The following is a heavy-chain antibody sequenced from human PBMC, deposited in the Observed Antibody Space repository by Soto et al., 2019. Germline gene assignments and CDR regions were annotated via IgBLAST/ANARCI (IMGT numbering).Heavy chain of an antibody. J-gene: IGHJ6*02. Sequence: QVQLVQSGAEEKKPGASVKVSCKASGYTFTSYAMRWVRQAPGQRLEWMGWINAGNGNTKYSQKFQGRVTITRDTSASTAYMELSSLRCEDTAVYYCAREGYSYEGMDVWGQGTKVTVSS. CDR3: AREGYSYEGMDV. CDR2: INAGNGNT. CDR1: GYTFTSYA. D-gene: IGHD5-18*01. V-gene: IGHV1-3*05.